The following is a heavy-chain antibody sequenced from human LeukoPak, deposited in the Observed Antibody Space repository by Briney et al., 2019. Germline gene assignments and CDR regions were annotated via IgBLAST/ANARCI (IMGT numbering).Heavy chain of an antibody. D-gene: IGHD5-18*01. J-gene: IGHJ4*02. Sequence: SETLSLTCTVSGGSISSSSYYWGWIRQPPGKGLEWIGEIYHSGSTNYNPSLKSRVTISVDKSKNQFSLKLSSVTAADTAVYYCARPTYSYGSLYFDYWGQGTLVTVSS. CDR2: IYHSGST. V-gene: IGHV4-39*07. CDR1: GGSISSSSYY. CDR3: ARPTYSYGSLYFDY.